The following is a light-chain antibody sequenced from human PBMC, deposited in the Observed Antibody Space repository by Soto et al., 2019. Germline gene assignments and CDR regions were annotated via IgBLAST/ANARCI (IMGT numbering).Light chain of an antibody. CDR2: GAS. Sequence: EVVLAQSPGTLSLSPGERATLSCRASQTVGTTYLAWYQHKPGQAPRLLIYGASTRATGIPDRFSGSRSGTDFTLTISRLEPEDFATYYCQQLNSYRVFGQGTKVEIK. CDR1: QTVGTTY. J-gene: IGKJ1*01. CDR3: QQLNSYRV. V-gene: IGKV3-20*01.